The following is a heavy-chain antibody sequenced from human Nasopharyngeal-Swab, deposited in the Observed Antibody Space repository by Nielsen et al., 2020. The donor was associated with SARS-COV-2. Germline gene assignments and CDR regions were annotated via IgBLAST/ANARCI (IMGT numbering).Heavy chain of an antibody. CDR3: ARDRGAVAGFDY. V-gene: IGHV3-23*01. D-gene: IGHD6-19*01. CDR2: ISGSGGST. J-gene: IGHJ4*02. CDR1: GFTFSSHA. Sequence: GESLKTSCAASGFTFSSHAMSWVRQAPGKGLEWVSAISGSGGSTYYADSVKGRFTISRDNSKNTLYLQMNSLRAEDTAVYYCARDRGAVAGFDYWGQGTLVTVSS.